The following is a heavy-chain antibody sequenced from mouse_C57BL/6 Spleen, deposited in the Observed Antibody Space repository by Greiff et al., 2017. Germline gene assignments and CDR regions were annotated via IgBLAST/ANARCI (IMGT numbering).Heavy chain of an antibody. D-gene: IGHD1-1*01. CDR3: ARQSSYESYFDY. V-gene: IGHV1-59*01. Sequence: VQLQQPGAELVRPGTSVKLSCKASGYTFTSYWMHWVKQRPGQGLEWIGVIDPSDSYTNYNQQFKGKATLTVDTSSSTAYMQLSSLTSEDSAVYYCARQSSYESYFDYWGQGTTLTVSS. CDR2: IDPSDSYT. J-gene: IGHJ2*01. CDR1: GYTFTSYW.